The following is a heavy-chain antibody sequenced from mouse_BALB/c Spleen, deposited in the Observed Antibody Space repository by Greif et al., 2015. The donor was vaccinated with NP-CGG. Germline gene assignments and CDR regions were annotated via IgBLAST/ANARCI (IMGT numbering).Heavy chain of an antibody. CDR2: IYPGDGDT. J-gene: IGHJ2*01. Sequence: QVQLKESGAELVRPGSSVKISCKASGYAFSSYWMNWVKQRPGQGLEWIGQIYPGDGDTNYNGKFKGKATLTADKSSSTAYMQLRSLKSEDSAVYFCARSQGCYFDYWGQGTTLTVSS. CDR3: ARSQGCYFDY. CDR1: GYAFSSYW. V-gene: IGHV1-80*01.